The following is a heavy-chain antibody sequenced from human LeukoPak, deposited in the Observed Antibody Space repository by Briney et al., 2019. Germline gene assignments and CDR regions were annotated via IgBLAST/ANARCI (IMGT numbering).Heavy chain of an antibody. J-gene: IGHJ4*02. D-gene: IGHD4-17*01. CDR1: GGSISSSSYY. CDR3: ASLTTVTHDFDY. Sequence: SETLSLTCTVSGGSISSSSYYWGWIRQPPGKGLEWIGSIYYSGSTYYNPSLKSRVTISVDTSKNQFSLKLSSVTAADTAVYYCASLTTVTHDFDYWGQGTLVTVSS. V-gene: IGHV4-39*07. CDR2: IYYSGST.